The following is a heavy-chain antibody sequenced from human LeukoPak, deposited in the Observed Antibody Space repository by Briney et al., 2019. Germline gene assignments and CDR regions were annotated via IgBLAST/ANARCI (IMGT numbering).Heavy chain of an antibody. D-gene: IGHD5-18*01. Sequence: GGSLRLSCAASGFTFSSYAMSWVRQAPGKGLEWVSAISGSGGSTYYTDSVKGRFTISRDNSKNTLYLQMNSLRAEDTAVYYCAREYSYHLGWSPNWFDPWGQGTLVTVSS. CDR1: GFTFSSYA. J-gene: IGHJ5*02. CDR2: ISGSGGST. V-gene: IGHV3-23*01. CDR3: AREYSYHLGWSPNWFDP.